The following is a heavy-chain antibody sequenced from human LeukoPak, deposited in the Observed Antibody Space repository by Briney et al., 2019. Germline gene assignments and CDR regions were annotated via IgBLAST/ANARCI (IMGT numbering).Heavy chain of an antibody. V-gene: IGHV3-23*01. D-gene: IGHD4-17*01. Sequence: GGSLRLSCAVSGLTLSNYGMSWVRQAPGKGLEWVAGISGSAGGTNYADSVKGRFTISRDNSKNTLYLQMNSLRAEDTALYYCARTAMGDYVRFPNDYWGQGTLVTVSS. CDR3: ARTAMGDYVRFPNDY. CDR1: GLTLSNYG. J-gene: IGHJ4*02. CDR2: ISGSAGGT.